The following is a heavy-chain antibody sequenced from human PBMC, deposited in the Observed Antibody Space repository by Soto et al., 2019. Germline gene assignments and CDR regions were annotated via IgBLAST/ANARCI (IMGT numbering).Heavy chain of an antibody. CDR1: GFTFNSYS. D-gene: IGHD1-1*01. V-gene: IGHV3-21*01. J-gene: IGHJ5*01. CDR3: AREVTTGTFDS. Sequence: VLLVESGGGLVKPGGSLRLSCAASGFTFNSYSVNWVRQAPGKGLEWVSSITSSGTYIYYADSVKGRFTISRDTAKNSLYLQLNSLRAEDTAVYYCAREVTTGTFDSWGQGTLVTVSS. CDR2: ITSSGTYI.